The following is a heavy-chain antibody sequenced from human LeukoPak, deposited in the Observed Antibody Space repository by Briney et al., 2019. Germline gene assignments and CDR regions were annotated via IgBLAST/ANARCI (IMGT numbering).Heavy chain of an antibody. J-gene: IGHJ4*02. D-gene: IGHD6-13*01. CDR1: GYTFTSYY. CDR3: ARGRSSWYCDY. Sequence: ASVKVSCKASGYTFTSYYMHWVRQAPGQGLEWMGWINPNSGGTNYAQKFQGRVTMTRDTPISTAYMELSRLRSEDTAVYYCARGRSSWYCDYWGQGTLVTVSS. V-gene: IGHV1-2*02. CDR2: INPNSGGT.